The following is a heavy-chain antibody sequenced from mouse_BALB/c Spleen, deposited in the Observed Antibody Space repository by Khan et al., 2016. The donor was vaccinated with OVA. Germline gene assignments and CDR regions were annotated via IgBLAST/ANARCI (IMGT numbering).Heavy chain of an antibody. V-gene: IGHV2-6-4*01. D-gene: IGHD1-2*01. CDR2: IWAGGST. Sequence: QVQLLQSGPGLVTPSQSLSITCTVSGFPLSRYSVHWVRQPPGKGLEWLGMIWAGGSTDYNSALNSRLSINKDNSKSQIFLKMNSLQTDDTAISFCVRNRDGGSYGFFDVWGAGTTVTVSS. J-gene: IGHJ1*01. CDR1: GFPLSRYS. CDR3: VRNRDGGSYGFFDV.